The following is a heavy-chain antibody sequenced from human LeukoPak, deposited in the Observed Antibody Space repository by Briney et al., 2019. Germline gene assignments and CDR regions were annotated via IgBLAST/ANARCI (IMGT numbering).Heavy chain of an antibody. Sequence: SETLSLTCTVSGGSISSYYWSWIRQPPGKGLEWIGEINHSGSTNYNPSLKSRVTISVDTSKNQFSLKLSSVTAADTAVYYCARGGDGDSGYDYDYWGQGTLVTVSS. CDR1: GGSISSYY. J-gene: IGHJ4*02. D-gene: IGHD5-12*01. CDR3: ARGGDGDSGYDYDY. V-gene: IGHV4-34*01. CDR2: INHSGST.